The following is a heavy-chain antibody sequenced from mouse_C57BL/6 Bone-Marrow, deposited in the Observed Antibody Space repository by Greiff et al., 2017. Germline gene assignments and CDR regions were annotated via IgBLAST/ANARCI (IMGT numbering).Heavy chain of an antibody. CDR3: ARGNWFDY. V-gene: IGHV3-6*01. CDR1: GYSITSGYY. CDR2: ISYDGSN. J-gene: IGHJ2*01. Sequence: ESGPGLVKPSQSLSLTCSVTGYSITSGYYWNWIRQFPGKKLEWMCYISYDGSNNYNPSLKNRISITLDTSKNQFFLKLNSVTTEDTATYYCARGNWFDYWGQGTTLTVSS.